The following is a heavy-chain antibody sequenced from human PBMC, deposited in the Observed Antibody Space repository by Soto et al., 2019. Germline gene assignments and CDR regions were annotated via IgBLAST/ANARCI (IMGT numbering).Heavy chain of an antibody. CDR1: GLTLRRHS. Sequence: EVQLVESGGGLIQPGGSLRSSCLFFGLTLRRHSLNWVRQPPGKPMEWLSYIDSSSTVIYYPDSVKGRFTISRDNAKNSVFLQMSSLRDDDTAVYYCAGGLGRMSVAGRVDYWGQGILVTVSS. CDR3: AGGLGRMSVAGRVDY. CDR2: IDSSSTVI. V-gene: IGHV3-48*02. D-gene: IGHD6-19*01. J-gene: IGHJ4*02.